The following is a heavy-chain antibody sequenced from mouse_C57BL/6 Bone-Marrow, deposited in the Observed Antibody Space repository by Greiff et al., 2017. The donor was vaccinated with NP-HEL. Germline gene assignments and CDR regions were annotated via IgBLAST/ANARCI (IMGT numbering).Heavy chain of an antibody. CDR2: IWSGGST. J-gene: IGHJ1*03. CDR3: AATTVVATWYFDV. V-gene: IGHV2-4*01. CDR1: GFSLTSYG. Sequence: VQLVESGPGLVQPSQSLSITCTVSGFSLTSYGVHWVRQPPGKGLEWLGVIWSGGSTDYNAAFISRLSISKDNSKSQVFFKMNSLQADDTAIYYCAATTVVATWYFDVWGTGTTVTVSS. D-gene: IGHD1-1*01.